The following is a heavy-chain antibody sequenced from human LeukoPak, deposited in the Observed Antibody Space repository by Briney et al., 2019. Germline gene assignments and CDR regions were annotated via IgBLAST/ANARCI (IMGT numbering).Heavy chain of an antibody. J-gene: IGHJ5*02. Sequence: SETLSLTCAVYGGSFSGYYWSWIRQPPGKGLEWIGSIYHSGSTYYNPSLKSRVTISVDTSKNQFSLKLSSVTAADTAVYYCARDSSGFNNWFDPWGQGTLVTVSS. CDR2: IYHSGST. D-gene: IGHD3-22*01. CDR3: ARDSSGFNNWFDP. CDR1: GGSFSGYY. V-gene: IGHV4-34*01.